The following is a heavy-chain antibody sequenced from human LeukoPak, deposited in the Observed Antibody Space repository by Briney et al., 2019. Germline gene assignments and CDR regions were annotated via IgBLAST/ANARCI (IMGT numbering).Heavy chain of an antibody. CDR3: ARDRAVALPTYYYYMDV. D-gene: IGHD2-15*01. CDR2: ISQTGTIE. V-gene: IGHV3-30*04. J-gene: IGHJ6*03. Sequence: PGGSLRLSCAASGFTFVTYVIHWVRQAPGKGLECVAVISQTGTIETYADSVQGRFTISRDNSKNTVYLQMTSLKTEDTAVYYCARDRAVALPTYYYYMDVWGKGTTVTVSS. CDR1: GFTFVTYV.